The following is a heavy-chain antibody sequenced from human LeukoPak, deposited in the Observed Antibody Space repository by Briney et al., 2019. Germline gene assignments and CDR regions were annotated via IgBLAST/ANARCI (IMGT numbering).Heavy chain of an antibody. CDR2: ISSSGSTI. CDR3: AHLGGVVIQN. V-gene: IGHV3-48*04. Sequence: GGSLRLSCAASGFTFSSHAMNWVRQAPGKGLEWVSYISSSGSTIYYADSVKGRFTISRDNAKNSLYLQMNSLRAEDTAVYYCAHLGGVVIQNWGQGTLVTVSS. J-gene: IGHJ1*01. CDR1: GFTFSSHA. D-gene: IGHD3-16*01.